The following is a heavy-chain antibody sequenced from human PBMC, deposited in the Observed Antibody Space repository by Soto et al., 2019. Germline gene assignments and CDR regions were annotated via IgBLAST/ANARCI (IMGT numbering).Heavy chain of an antibody. CDR2: IIPIFGTA. CDR3: ARGNDDFWSGQRINWFDP. CDR1: GVTFSSYA. V-gene: IGHV1-69*01. Sequence: QVQLVQSGAEVKKPGSSVKVSCKASGVTFSSYAISWVRQAPGQGLEWMGGIIPIFGTANYAQKFQGRVTITADEATSTAYMELSSLRSEDTAVYYCARGNDDFWSGQRINWFDPWGQGTLVTVSS. J-gene: IGHJ5*02. D-gene: IGHD3-3*01.